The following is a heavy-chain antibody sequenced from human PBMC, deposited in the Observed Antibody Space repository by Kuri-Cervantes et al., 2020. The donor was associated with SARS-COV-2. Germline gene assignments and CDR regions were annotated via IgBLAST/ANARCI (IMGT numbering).Heavy chain of an antibody. J-gene: IGHJ4*02. V-gene: IGHV3-48*01. Sequence: LSLTCAASGFTFSSYSMNWVRQAPGKGLEWVSYISSSSSTIYYADSVKGRFTISRDNAKNSLYLQMNSLRAEDTAVYYCARGRQWLALYYFDYWGQGTPVTVSS. CDR1: GFTFSSYS. CDR2: ISSSSSTI. CDR3: ARGRQWLALYYFDY. D-gene: IGHD6-19*01.